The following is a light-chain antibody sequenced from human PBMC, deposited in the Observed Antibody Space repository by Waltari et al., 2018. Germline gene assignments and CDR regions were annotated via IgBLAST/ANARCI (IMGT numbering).Light chain of an antibody. J-gene: IGLJ3*02. CDR1: SGSLSTTSY. V-gene: IGLV8-61*01. CDR3: ALYMGSGIWV. Sequence: QTVVTPEPSLSVSPGGTVTPTCALSSGSLSTTSYATWYQQTPGQAPRTLVYKANARSSGVPDRFSGSIRGNTAALTITGAQAEDESDYYCALYMGSGIWVFGGGTRLTVL. CDR2: KAN.